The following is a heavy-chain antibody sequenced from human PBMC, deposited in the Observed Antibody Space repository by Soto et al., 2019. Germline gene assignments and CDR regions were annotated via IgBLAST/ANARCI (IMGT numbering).Heavy chain of an antibody. V-gene: IGHV5-51*01. CDR3: ARVGCSGGNCYPSVALHD. Sequence: PGESLKISCKGSGYTFSSYWIGWVRQVPGKGLEWMGIIYPGDSDARYSPSFQGQVTISADKSLTTAYMQWNSLRASDSGIYYCARVGCSGGNCYPSVALHDWGQGTQVTVSS. CDR2: IYPGDSDA. J-gene: IGHJ4*02. D-gene: IGHD2-15*01. CDR1: GYTFSSYW.